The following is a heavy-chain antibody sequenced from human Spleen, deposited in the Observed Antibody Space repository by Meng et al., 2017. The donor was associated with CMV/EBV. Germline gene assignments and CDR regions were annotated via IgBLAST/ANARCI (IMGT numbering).Heavy chain of an antibody. CDR3: ARVVDIVVVPAAMRGGWFDP. CDR1: GYAFTTYG. V-gene: IGHV1-18*01. CDR2: VSGYNGDT. Sequence: ASVKVSCKASGYAFTTYGITWLRQAPGQRLECMGWVSGYNGDTDYAQKLQGRFTMTRDTSTSTAYLELRSLRSDDTAVYYCARVVDIVVVPAAMRGGWFDPWGQGTLVTVSS. J-gene: IGHJ5*02. D-gene: IGHD2-2*01.